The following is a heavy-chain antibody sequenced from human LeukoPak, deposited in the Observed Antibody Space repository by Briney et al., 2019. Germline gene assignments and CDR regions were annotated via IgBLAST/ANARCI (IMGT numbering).Heavy chain of an antibody. D-gene: IGHD3-22*01. CDR3: ARQYYYDSSGYSLFDY. CDR2: IYYSGST. V-gene: IGHV4-59*08. Sequence: SETLSLTCTVSGGSISSYYWSWIRQPAGKGLEWIGYIYYSGSTNYNPSLKSRVTISVDTSKNQFSLKLSSVTAADTAVYYCARQYYYDSSGYSLFDYWGQGTLVTVSS. J-gene: IGHJ4*02. CDR1: GGSISSYY.